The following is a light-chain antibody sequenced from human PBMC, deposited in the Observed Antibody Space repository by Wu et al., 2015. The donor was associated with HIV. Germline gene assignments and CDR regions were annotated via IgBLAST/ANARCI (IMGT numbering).Light chain of an antibody. CDR3: QQYGSSFVIT. Sequence: IVLTQSPGTLSLSPGERATLSCRASQSVSSNYLAWYQQKPGQAPRLLIYGASSRATGIPDRFSGSGSGTDFTLTVSRLEPEDFAVYYCQQYGSSFVITFGQGTRLEIK. CDR2: GAS. V-gene: IGKV3-20*01. J-gene: IGKJ5*01. CDR1: QSVSSNY.